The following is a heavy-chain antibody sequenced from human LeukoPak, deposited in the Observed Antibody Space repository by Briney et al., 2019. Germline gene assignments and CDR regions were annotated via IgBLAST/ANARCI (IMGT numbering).Heavy chain of an antibody. Sequence: GGCLRLSCAASGFTFSGSAMHWVRQASGKGLEWVGRMRSKAHSYATAYAASVKGRFTISRDDSKNTAYLQMNSLKTEDTAVYYFTRHGGRDYYDSSEDAFDIWGQGTMVIVSS. V-gene: IGHV3-73*01. CDR1: GFTFSGSA. D-gene: IGHD3-22*01. J-gene: IGHJ3*02. CDR2: MRSKAHSYAT. CDR3: TRHGGRDYYDSSEDAFDI.